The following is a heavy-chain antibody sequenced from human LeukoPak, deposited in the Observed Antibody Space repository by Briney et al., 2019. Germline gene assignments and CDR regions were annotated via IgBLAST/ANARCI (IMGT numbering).Heavy chain of an antibody. CDR1: GGSISSYY. Sequence: SETLSLTCTVSGGSISSYYLSWIRQPPGKGLEWIGYIYYSGSTNYNPSLKSRVTISVDTSKNQFSLKLSSVTAADTAVYYCARGYDYVWGSYRYTFDYWGQGTLVTVSS. CDR3: ARGYDYVWGSYRYTFDY. CDR2: IYYSGST. J-gene: IGHJ4*02. V-gene: IGHV4-59*01. D-gene: IGHD3-16*02.